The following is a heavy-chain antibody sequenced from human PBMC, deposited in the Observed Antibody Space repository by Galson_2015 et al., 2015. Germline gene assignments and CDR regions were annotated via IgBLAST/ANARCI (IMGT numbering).Heavy chain of an antibody. Sequence: QSGAEVTKPGESLEISCKGSGYSLTSYWIGWVRQMPGKGLEWMGIIYPGDSDTRYSPSFQGQVTISADKSISTAYLQWSSLKASDTARYYGARPSRSIAAAEGYVDYWGQGTLVT. CDR1: GYSLTSYW. V-gene: IGHV5-51*01. CDR3: ARPSRSIAAAEGYVDY. J-gene: IGHJ4*02. CDR2: IYPGDSDT. D-gene: IGHD6-13*01.